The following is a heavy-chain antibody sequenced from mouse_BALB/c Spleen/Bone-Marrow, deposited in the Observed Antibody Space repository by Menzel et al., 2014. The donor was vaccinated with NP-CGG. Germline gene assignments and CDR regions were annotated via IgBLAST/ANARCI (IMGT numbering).Heavy chain of an antibody. CDR3: AREKVPYYYAMDY. V-gene: IGHV3-8*02. CDR1: GDSITSGY. J-gene: IGHJ4*01. D-gene: IGHD5-1*01. Sequence: EVMLVESGPSLVKPSQTLSLTCSVTGDSITSGYWNWIRKFPGNKLEYMGYISYSGSTYYNPSLKSRISITRDTSKNXYYLQLNSVTTEDTATYYCAREKVPYYYAMDYWGQGTSVTVSS. CDR2: ISYSGST.